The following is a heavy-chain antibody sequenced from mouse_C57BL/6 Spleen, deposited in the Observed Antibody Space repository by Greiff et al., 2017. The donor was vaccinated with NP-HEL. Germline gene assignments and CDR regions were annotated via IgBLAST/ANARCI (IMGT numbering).Heavy chain of an antibody. CDR3: ARSSGYEYFDV. CDR1: GYTFTSYW. CDR2: IDPSDSET. J-gene: IGHJ1*03. D-gene: IGHD3-2*02. V-gene: IGHV1-52*01. Sequence: QVQLKQPGAELVRPGSSVKLSCKASGYTFTSYWMHWVKQRPIQGLEWIGNIDPSDSETHYNQKFKDKATLTVDKSSSTAYMQLSSLTSEDSAVYYCARSSGYEYFDVWGTGTTVTVSS.